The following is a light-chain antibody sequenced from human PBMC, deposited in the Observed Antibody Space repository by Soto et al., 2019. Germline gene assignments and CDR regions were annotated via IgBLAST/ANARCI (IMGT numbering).Light chain of an antibody. CDR3: ATWDDSLNGWV. V-gene: IGLV1-44*01. CDR2: SNN. J-gene: IGLJ3*02. CDR1: SSNIGSNT. Sequence: QPVLTQPPSASGTPGQRVTISCSGSSSNIGSNTVNWYQQFPGTAPKLLIDSNNQRPSGVPDRFSGFKSGTSASLAISGLQSEDEADYYCATWDDSLNGWVFGGGTKLTVL.